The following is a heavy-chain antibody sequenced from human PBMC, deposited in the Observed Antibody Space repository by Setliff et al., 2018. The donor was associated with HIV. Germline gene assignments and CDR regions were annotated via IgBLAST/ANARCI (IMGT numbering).Heavy chain of an antibody. D-gene: IGHD5-18*01. Sequence: PSETLSLTCTVSGGSISSGSYYWSWIRQPAGKGLEWIGRIYTSGSTNYNPSLKSRVTISVDTSRNQFSLKLSSVTAADTAVYYCARQGAGYSDDYWGQGTPVTVSS. CDR3: ARQGAGYSDDY. V-gene: IGHV4-61*02. CDR2: IYTSGST. CDR1: GGSISSGSYY. J-gene: IGHJ4*02.